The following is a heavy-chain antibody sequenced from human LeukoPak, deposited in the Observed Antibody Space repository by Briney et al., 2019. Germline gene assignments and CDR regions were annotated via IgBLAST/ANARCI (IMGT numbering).Heavy chain of an antibody. J-gene: IGHJ1*01. D-gene: IGHD1-7*01. V-gene: IGHV1-69*05. Sequence: ASVKVSCKASGGTFSSYAISWVRQAPGQGLEWMGGIIPIFGTANYAQKFQGRVTITTDESTSTAYTELSSLRSEDTAVYYCARGLELHSGYFQHWGQGTLVTVSS. CDR2: IIPIFGTA. CDR1: GGTFSSYA. CDR3: ARGLELHSGYFQH.